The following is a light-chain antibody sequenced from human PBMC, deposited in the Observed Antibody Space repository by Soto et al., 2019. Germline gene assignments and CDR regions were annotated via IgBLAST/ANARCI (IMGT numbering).Light chain of an antibody. V-gene: IGKV1-5*03. J-gene: IGKJ1*01. CDR1: QTIINW. CDR3: QQSYSTPLT. CDR2: KAS. Sequence: DIQMTQSPSTLSASVGDRVTITCRASQTIINWLAWYQQKPGKVPKLLIYKASTLEGEVPSRFSGSGSETDFTLTINSLQPEDFATYYCQQSYSTPLTFGQGTKVDIK.